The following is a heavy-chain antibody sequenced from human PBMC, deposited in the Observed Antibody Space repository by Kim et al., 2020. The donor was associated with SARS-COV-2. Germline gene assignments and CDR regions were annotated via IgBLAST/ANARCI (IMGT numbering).Heavy chain of an antibody. Sequence: GGSLRLSCAASGFTFSSYGMHWVRQAPGKGLEWVAVIWYDGSNKYYADSVKGRFTISRDNSKNTLYLQMNSLRAEDTAVYYCAKISRDLGFDYWGQGTLVTVSS. CDR3: AKISRDLGFDY. CDR1: GFTFSSYG. CDR2: IWYDGSNK. D-gene: IGHD7-27*01. V-gene: IGHV3-33*06. J-gene: IGHJ4*02.